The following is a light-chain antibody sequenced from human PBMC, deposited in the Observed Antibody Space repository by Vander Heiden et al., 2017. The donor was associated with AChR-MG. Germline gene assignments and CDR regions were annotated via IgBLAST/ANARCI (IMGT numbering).Light chain of an antibody. CDR1: QSVTKNY. CDR2: DAS. V-gene: IGKV3D-20*01. Sequence: DIVLTQSPATLSLSPGERATLSCGASQSVTKNYLAWYQQKPGLAPRLLIYDASIRATGIPDRFSGSGSGTDFKLTISRLESEDFAVYYCQQHAHSPLTFGGGTKVEI. CDR3: QQHAHSPLT. J-gene: IGKJ4*01.